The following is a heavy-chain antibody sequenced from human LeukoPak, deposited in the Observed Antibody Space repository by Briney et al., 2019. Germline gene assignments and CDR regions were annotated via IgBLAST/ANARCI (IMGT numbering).Heavy chain of an antibody. CDR2: IYYSGST. CDR3: AREVVVAATWFDP. V-gene: IGHV4-59*01. Sequence: SETLSLTCTVSGGSISSYYWSWIRQPPGKGLEWIGYIYYSGSTNYNPSLKSRVTISVDTSKNQFPLKLSSVTAADTAVYYCAREVVVAATWFDPWGQGTLVTVSS. CDR1: GGSISSYY. D-gene: IGHD2-15*01. J-gene: IGHJ5*02.